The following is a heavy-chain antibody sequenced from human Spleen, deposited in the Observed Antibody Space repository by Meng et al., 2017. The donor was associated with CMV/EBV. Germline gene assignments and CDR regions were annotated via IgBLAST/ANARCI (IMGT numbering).Heavy chain of an antibody. Sequence: GESLKISCAGSGFILNSYWMHWVRQAPGKGLVWVPCMNSDGSRTSYADSVKGRFTISRDNAKSTLYLQMNNLRVEDTAVYYCARSRSPSITIFGVTRAFDIWGQGTMVTVSS. J-gene: IGHJ3*02. CDR1: GFILNSYW. V-gene: IGHV3-74*01. CDR3: ARSRSPSITIFGVTRAFDI. CDR2: MNSDGSRT. D-gene: IGHD3-3*01.